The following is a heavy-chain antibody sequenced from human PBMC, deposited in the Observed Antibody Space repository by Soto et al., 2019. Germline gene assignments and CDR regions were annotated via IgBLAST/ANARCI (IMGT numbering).Heavy chain of an antibody. J-gene: IGHJ4*02. CDR2: IKSKADGGTT. CDR1: GFTFRNAW. D-gene: IGHD3-22*01. CDR3: LLNYYDTSGSYPYHFDY. Sequence: PGGSLRLSCAASGFTFRNAWMSWVRQAPGRGLEWVGRIKSKADGGTTDYAAPVQGRFSISRDDSKNTLYLQMNSLKTEDTAVYYCLLNYYDTSGSYPYHFDYRGQGTLVTVSS. V-gene: IGHV3-15*01.